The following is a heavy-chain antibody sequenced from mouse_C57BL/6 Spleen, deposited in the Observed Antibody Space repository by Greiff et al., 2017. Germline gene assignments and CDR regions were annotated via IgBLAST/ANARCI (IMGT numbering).Heavy chain of an antibody. J-gene: IGHJ4*01. V-gene: IGHV1-61*01. CDR1: GYTFTSYW. CDR3: ARSYYDYDGYYYAMDY. CDR2: IYPSDSET. Sequence: QVQLQQSGAELVRPGSSVKLSCKASGYTFTSYWMDWVKQRPGQGLEWIGNIYPSDSETHYNQKFKDKATLTVDKSSSTAYMQLSSLTSEDSAVYYCARSYYDYDGYYYAMDYWGQGTSVTVSS. D-gene: IGHD2-4*01.